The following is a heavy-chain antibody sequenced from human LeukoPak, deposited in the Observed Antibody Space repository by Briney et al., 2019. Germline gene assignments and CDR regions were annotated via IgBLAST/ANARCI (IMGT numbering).Heavy chain of an antibody. Sequence: GGSLRLSCAASGFTFRSYDMHWVRQATGKGLEWVSGIGTAGEIYYPGSVKGRFTISRENAKNYLYLQMNSLRAGDTAVYYCARAAYSSTWYSRYFDLWGRGTLVTVSS. CDR3: ARAAYSSTWYSRYFDL. D-gene: IGHD6-13*01. V-gene: IGHV3-13*01. CDR2: IGTAGEI. CDR1: GFTFRSYD. J-gene: IGHJ2*01.